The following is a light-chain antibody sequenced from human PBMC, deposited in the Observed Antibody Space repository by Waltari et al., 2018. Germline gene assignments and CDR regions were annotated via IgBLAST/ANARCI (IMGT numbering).Light chain of an antibody. V-gene: IGLV2-8*01. J-gene: IGLJ2*01. CDR2: EVT. Sequence: QSALTQPPSASGSPGQSVTISCTETSSDVVGYNYVPWYQQYPDKAPKLIIYEVTKRPSGVPDRFSGSKSGNTASLTVSGLQAEDEADYYCTSYGGSNNFVIFGGGTKLTVL. CDR3: TSYGGSNNFVI. CDR1: SSDVVGYNY.